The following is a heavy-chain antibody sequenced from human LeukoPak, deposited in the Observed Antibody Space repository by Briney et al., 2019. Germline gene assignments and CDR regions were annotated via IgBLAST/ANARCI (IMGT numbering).Heavy chain of an antibody. V-gene: IGHV4-4*07. D-gene: IGHD4-23*01. Sequence: PSETLFLTCTVSGGSISSYYWSWIRQTAGKGLEWIGRMYIRGSTNYNPSLKSRVTMSVDTSKNQFSLKLSSVTAADTAMYYCARDGWGYGGKEYYYMDVWGKGTTVTVSS. CDR1: GGSISSYY. J-gene: IGHJ6*03. CDR3: ARDGWGYGGKEYYYMDV. CDR2: MYIRGST.